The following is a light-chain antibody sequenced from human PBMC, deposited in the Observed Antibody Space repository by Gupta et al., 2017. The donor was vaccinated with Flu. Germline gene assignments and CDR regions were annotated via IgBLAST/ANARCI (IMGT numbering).Light chain of an antibody. CDR3: QQYFTTPPT. J-gene: IGKJ4*01. CDR1: QNILATFYNKNF. V-gene: IGKV4-1*01. Sequence: DPVLTLSPESLAVSLGERATINCKSSQNILATFYNKNFLAWYQRKPGQPPKLLIHSASTRESGVPERFSGSGSGTDFTLTISSLQAEDVAVYYCQQYFTTPPTFGGGTKVEI. CDR2: SAS.